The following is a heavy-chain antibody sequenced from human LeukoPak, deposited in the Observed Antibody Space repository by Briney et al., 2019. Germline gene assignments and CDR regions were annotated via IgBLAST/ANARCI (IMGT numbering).Heavy chain of an antibody. CDR3: ARDPLGTEQP. V-gene: IGHV3-21*01. D-gene: IGHD6-13*01. CDR2: ISSSSSYI. J-gene: IGHJ5*02. CDR1: GFTFSSYS. Sequence: GGSLRLSCAASGFTFSSYSMNWVRQAPGKGLEWVSSISSSSSYIYYADSVKGRFTISRDNAKNSLYLQMSSLRAEDTAVYYCARDPLGTEQPWGQGTLVTVSS.